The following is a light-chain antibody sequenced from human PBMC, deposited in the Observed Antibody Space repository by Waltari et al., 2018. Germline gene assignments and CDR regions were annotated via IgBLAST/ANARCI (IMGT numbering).Light chain of an antibody. CDR2: GAS. J-gene: IGKJ1*01. CDR1: QSVNTNS. V-gene: IGKV3-20*01. Sequence: IVLTPSPGTLSLSPGQGATLSCRASQSVNTNSLAWYQHKPGRAPRLLIFGASTRATGTPDRFSGNGSWAEFTLTISRLEPEDFAMYYCQQYGSTPRTFGQGTKVEIK. CDR3: QQYGSTPRT.